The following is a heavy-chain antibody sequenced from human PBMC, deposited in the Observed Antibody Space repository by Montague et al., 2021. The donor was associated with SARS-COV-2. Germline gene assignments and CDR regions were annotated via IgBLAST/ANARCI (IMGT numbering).Heavy chain of an antibody. Sequence: TLSLTCTVSGGSISSGNYYWSWIRQPAGKGLEWIGRIYTSGSTXYKPSLKSRVTISADTSKNQLSLKLSSMTAADTAVYYCARDIAVAGLFDYWGQGTLVTVSS. CDR2: IYTSGST. V-gene: IGHV4-61*02. CDR3: ARDIAVAGLFDY. D-gene: IGHD6-19*01. CDR1: GGSISSGNYY. J-gene: IGHJ4*02.